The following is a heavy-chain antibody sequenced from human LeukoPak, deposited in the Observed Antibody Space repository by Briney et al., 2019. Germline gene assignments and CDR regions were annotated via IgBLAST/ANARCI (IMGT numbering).Heavy chain of an antibody. D-gene: IGHD6-13*01. V-gene: IGHV4-38-2*02. CDR2: IYHSGST. CDR1: GYSISSGYY. CDR3: ARDTSRYSSSWLFDY. Sequence: PSETLSLTCTVSGYSISSGYYWGRIRQPPGKGLEWIGSIYHSGSTYYNPSLKSRVTISVDTSKNQFSLKLSSVTAADTAVYYCARDTSRYSSSWLFDYWGQGTLVTVSS. J-gene: IGHJ4*02.